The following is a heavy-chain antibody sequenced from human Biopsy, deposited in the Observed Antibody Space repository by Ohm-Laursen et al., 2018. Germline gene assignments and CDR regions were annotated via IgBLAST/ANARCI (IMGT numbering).Heavy chain of an antibody. V-gene: IGHV4-61*01. D-gene: IGHD6-19*01. J-gene: IGHJ4*02. CDR2: IYSGGNT. CDR1: GDSLTSGPEN. Sequence: SETLSLTCTVSGDSLTSGPENWSWIRQPPGQGLEYIGFIYSGGNTNYNPSLESRVTMSVDMPKNQFSLKLSSVTAADTAIYYCARGMRSSGWPYFDSWGQGTLVTVSS. CDR3: ARGMRSSGWPYFDS.